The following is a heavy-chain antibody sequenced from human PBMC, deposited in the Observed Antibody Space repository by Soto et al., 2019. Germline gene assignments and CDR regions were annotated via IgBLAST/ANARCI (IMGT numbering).Heavy chain of an antibody. J-gene: IGHJ4*02. V-gene: IGHV3-23*01. Sequence: LRLSCAASGFTFSSYAMNWVRQAPGKGLEWVSAISGSGGSTYYADSVKGRFTISRDNSKNTLYLQMNSLRAEDTAVYYCAKSYSGSRRDFDYWGQGTLVTVSS. CDR1: GFTFSSYA. CDR3: AKSYSGSRRDFDY. D-gene: IGHD5-12*01. CDR2: ISGSGGST.